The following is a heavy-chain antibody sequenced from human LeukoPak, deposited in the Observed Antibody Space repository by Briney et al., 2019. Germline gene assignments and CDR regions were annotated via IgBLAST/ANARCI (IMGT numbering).Heavy chain of an antibody. V-gene: IGHV4-59*01. Sequence: SETLTLTCSVSGGSINNYYWSWIRQPPGERLEWIGSVYHSGSTDYNPSLRSRVTISVDMSKNHFSLKVTSVTAADTAIYYCARDRLGGAVASWIPDYWGQGILVTVSS. J-gene: IGHJ4*02. D-gene: IGHD3-16*01. CDR1: GGSINNYY. CDR2: VYHSGST. CDR3: ARDRLGGAVASWIPDY.